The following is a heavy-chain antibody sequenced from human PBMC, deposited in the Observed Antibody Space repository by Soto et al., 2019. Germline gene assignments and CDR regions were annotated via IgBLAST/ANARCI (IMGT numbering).Heavy chain of an antibody. J-gene: IGHJ6*02. D-gene: IGHD2-2*01. CDR2: IIPIFGTA. CDR3: ALGVPAAPHRYGMDV. Sequence: GASVKVSCKASGVTFSSYAISWVRQAPGQGLEWMGGIIPIFGTANYAQKFQGRVTITADESTSTAYMELSSLRSEDTAVYYCALGVPAAPHRYGMDVWGQGTTVTVSS. V-gene: IGHV1-69*13. CDR1: GVTFSSYA.